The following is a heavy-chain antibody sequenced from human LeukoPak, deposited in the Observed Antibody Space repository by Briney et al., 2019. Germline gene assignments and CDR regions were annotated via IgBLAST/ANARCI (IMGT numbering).Heavy chain of an antibody. D-gene: IGHD3-3*01. V-gene: IGHV1-46*01. J-gene: IGHJ5*02. CDR3: ARVGIGYDFWTLKSWFDP. CDR1: GYTFTSYY. Sequence: ASVKVSCKASGYTFTSYYMHWVRQAPGQGLEWMGIINPSGGSTSYAQKLQGRVTMTTDTPTSTAYMELRSLRSDDTAVYYCARVGIGYDFWTLKSWFDPWGQGTLVTVSS. CDR2: INPSGGST.